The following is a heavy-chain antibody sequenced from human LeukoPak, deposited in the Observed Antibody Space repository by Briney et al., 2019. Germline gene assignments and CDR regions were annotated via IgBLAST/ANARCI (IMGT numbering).Heavy chain of an antibody. V-gene: IGHV3-21*01. CDR2: ISSSSSYI. D-gene: IGHD3-16*02. CDR1: GFTFSSYS. J-gene: IGHJ3*02. Sequence: PGGSLRLSCAASGFTFSSYSMNWVRQAPGKGLEWVSSISSSSSYIYYADSVKGRFTISRDNAKNSLYLQMNSLRAEDTAVYYCARGVITFGGVIVKRAFDIWGQGTMVTVSS. CDR3: ARGVITFGGVIVKRAFDI.